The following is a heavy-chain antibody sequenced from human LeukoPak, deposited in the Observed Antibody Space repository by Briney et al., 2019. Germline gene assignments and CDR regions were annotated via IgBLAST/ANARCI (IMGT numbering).Heavy chain of an antibody. V-gene: IGHV3-23*01. Sequence: GGSLRLSCAASGFTFSSYAMSWVRQAPGKGLEWVSAISGSGGSTYYADSVKGRFTISRDNSKNTLYLQMNSLRAEDTAVYYCAKEPHYGSGSYPSPHFDYWGQGTLVTVSS. D-gene: IGHD3-10*01. CDR1: GFTFSSYA. CDR2: ISGSGGST. CDR3: AKEPHYGSGSYPSPHFDY. J-gene: IGHJ4*02.